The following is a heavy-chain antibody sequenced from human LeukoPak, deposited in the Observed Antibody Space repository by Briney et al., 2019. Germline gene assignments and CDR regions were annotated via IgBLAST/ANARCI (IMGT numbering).Heavy chain of an antibody. CDR1: GVSISSDY. V-gene: IGHV4-59*08. D-gene: IGHD7-27*01. Sequence: SETLSLTCTVSGVSISSDYWSWIRQPPGKGLEWIGYIHYSGSTNYNPSLKSRATISVDTSKAHFSLKLSSATATDTAAYYCARHDPGWFDTWGQGTLVTVSS. CDR3: ARHDPGWFDT. CDR2: IHYSGST. J-gene: IGHJ5*02.